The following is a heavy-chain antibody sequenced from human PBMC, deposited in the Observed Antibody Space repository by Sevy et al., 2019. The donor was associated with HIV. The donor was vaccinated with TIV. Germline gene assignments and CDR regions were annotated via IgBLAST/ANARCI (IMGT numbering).Heavy chain of an antibody. D-gene: IGHD5-18*01. V-gene: IGHV1-2*02. CDR1: GYTFTGYY. CDR3: ARDAQLWSYNWLDR. J-gene: IGHJ5*02. Sequence: ASVKVSCKASGYTFTGYYIYWVRQAPGQGLEWMGWINPNSGGTNYGQKFQGRVTMTTDTSINTAYMELSRLRSDDTAVYYCARDAQLWSYNWLDRWGQRTLVTVSS. CDR2: INPNSGGT.